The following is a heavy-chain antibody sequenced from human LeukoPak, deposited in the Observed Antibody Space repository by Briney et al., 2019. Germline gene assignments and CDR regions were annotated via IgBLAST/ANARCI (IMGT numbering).Heavy chain of an antibody. CDR3: ARQTVWFGELGISPFDY. V-gene: IGHV4-39*01. Sequence: SETLSLTCTVSGGSISSSSYYWGWIRQPPGKGLEWIGSIYYSGSTYYNPSLKSRVTRSVDTSKNQFSLKLSSVTAADTAVYYCARQTVWFGELGISPFDYWGQGTLVTVSS. CDR1: GGSISSSSYY. CDR2: IYYSGST. D-gene: IGHD3-10*01. J-gene: IGHJ4*02.